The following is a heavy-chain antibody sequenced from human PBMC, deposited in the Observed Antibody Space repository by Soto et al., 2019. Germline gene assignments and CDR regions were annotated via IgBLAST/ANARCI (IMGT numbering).Heavy chain of an antibody. D-gene: IGHD6-19*01. Sequence: PGGSLRLSCAASGFTFSSYEMNWVRQAPGKGLEWVSYISSSGSTIYYADSVKGRFTISRDNAKNSLHLQMNSLRAEDTAVYYCAKVPGTLAVAGRDDYWGQGTLVTVSS. V-gene: IGHV3-48*03. CDR3: AKVPGTLAVAGRDDY. J-gene: IGHJ4*02. CDR1: GFTFSSYE. CDR2: ISSSGSTI.